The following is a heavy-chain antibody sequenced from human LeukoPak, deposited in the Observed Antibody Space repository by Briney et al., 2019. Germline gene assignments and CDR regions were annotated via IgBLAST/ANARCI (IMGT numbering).Heavy chain of an antibody. CDR2: IIPILGIA. CDR3: AVRERRWLQSRRDGVDY. J-gene: IGHJ4*02. CDR1: GGTFSSYA. V-gene: IGHV1-69*04. D-gene: IGHD5-12*01. Sequence: SVKVSCKASGGTFSSYAISWVRQAPGQGLEWMGRIIPILGIANYAQKFQGRVTITADKSTSTAYMELSSLRSEDTAVYYCAVRERRWLQSRRDGVDYWGQGTLVTVSS.